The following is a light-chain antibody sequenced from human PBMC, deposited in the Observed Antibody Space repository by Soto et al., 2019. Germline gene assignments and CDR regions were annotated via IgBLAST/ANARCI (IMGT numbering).Light chain of an antibody. CDR2: GDS. Sequence: QSVLPQPPSVSGAPGQRVTISCPGSSSNIGAGYHVHWYQQLPGAAPKLLIFGDSNRPSGVPDRFSGSKSGTSASLAITGLQAEDEAEYYCSSYTNINTRACVFGTGTKVTVL. CDR1: SSNIGAGYH. V-gene: IGLV1-40*01. J-gene: IGLJ1*01. CDR3: SSYTNINTRACV.